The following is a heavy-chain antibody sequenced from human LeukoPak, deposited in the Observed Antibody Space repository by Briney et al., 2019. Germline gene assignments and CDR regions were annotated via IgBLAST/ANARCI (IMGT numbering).Heavy chain of an antibody. Sequence: SETLSLTCTVSGGSTSSGNYYWGWIRQPPGKGLERIGGISSSGNTYYNPSLKSRITISIDTSKNHFSLKLSSVSAADTAVYYCARLGAGPTYYDFWSGYSSFYFDYWGQGTLVTVSS. J-gene: IGHJ4*02. D-gene: IGHD3-3*01. CDR1: GGSTSSGNYY. CDR2: ISSSGNT. CDR3: ARLGAGPTYYDFWSGYSSFYFDY. V-gene: IGHV4-39*02.